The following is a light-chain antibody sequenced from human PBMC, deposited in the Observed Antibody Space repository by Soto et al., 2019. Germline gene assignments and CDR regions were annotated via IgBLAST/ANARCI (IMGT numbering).Light chain of an antibody. CDR3: QQLNSYPIT. CDR2: AAS. V-gene: IGKV1-9*01. Sequence: DIQLTQSPSFLSASVGDRVTITCRASQGISSYLAWYQQKPGKAPKLLIYAASTLQSGVPSRFSGSGSGTAFTLTISSLQPEDFATYYCQQLNSYPITFGPGTRLEIK. CDR1: QGISSY. J-gene: IGKJ5*01.